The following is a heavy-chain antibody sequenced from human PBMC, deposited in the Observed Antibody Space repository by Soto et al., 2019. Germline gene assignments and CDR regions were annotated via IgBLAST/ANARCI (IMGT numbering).Heavy chain of an antibody. J-gene: IGHJ5*02. CDR1: GGSISSFTYY. CDR3: ARRERYYGSPGWFDP. CDR2: VYYNENT. D-gene: IGHD3-10*01. Sequence: QLQLQESGPGLVKPSETLSLTCSVSGGSISSFTYYWGWIRQPPGKGLEWIGTVYYNENTYYKPSLKSRVTITVDTAKNQFSVNLRSVTATDTAMYFCARRERYYGSPGWFDPWGPGTLVTVSS. V-gene: IGHV4-39*01.